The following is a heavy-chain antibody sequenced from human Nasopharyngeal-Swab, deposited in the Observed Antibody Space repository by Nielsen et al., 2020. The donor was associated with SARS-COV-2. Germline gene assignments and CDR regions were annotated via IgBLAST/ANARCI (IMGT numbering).Heavy chain of an antibody. CDR2: IWYDGSNK. V-gene: IGHV3-33*01. D-gene: IGHD1-14*01. CDR3: AREKNLFDI. CDR1: GFTFSSYG. J-gene: IGHJ3*02. Sequence: LSLTCAASGFTFSSYGMHWVRQAPGKGLEWVAVIWYDGSNKYYADSVKGRFTISRDNSKNTLYLQMNSLRAEDTAVYYCAREKNLFDIWGQGTMVTVSS.